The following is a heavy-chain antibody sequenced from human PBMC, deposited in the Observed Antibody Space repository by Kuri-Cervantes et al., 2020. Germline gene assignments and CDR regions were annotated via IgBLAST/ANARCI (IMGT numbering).Heavy chain of an antibody. V-gene: IGHV3-23*01. CDR2: ISWNSGSI. CDR1: GFTFSSYA. CDR3: AKGSHRVIIDY. Sequence: GESLKISCGASGFTFSSYAMSWVRQAPGKGLEWVSGISWNSGSIGYADSVKVRFTMSRDNSKNTLYLQMNSLRGEDTAVYYCAKGSHRVIIDYWGQGTRVTVSS. D-gene: IGHD3-22*01. J-gene: IGHJ4*02.